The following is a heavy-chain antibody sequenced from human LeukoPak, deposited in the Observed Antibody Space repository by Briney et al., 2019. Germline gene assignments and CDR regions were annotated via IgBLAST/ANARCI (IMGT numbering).Heavy chain of an antibody. Sequence: ASVKVSCKASGYTFTIYDINWVRQATGQGLEWMGWMNPDSGNTAYAEKFQGRVTMTRNTSISTAHMELSSLRSDDTAVYYCAREGPATPGSGGHYCGLDVWGQGTTVTVSS. J-gene: IGHJ6*02. CDR1: GYTFTIYD. V-gene: IGHV1-8*01. D-gene: IGHD2-15*01. CDR3: AREGPATPGSGGHYCGLDV. CDR2: MNPDSGNT.